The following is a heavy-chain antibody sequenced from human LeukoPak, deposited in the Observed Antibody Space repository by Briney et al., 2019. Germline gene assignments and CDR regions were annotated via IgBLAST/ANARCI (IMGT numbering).Heavy chain of an antibody. CDR3: ARVRSYGYYLHY. CDR2: IYYSGST. CDR1: GGSISSGDYY. J-gene: IGHJ4*02. D-gene: IGHD5-18*01. Sequence: SETLSLTCTVSGGSISSGDYYWSWIRQPPGKGLEWIGYIYYSGSTYYNPSLKSRVTISLDTSKNQLTLTPRSVTAADCVAYSCARVRSYGYYLHYWGQGTLVPVSS. V-gene: IGHV4-30-4*08.